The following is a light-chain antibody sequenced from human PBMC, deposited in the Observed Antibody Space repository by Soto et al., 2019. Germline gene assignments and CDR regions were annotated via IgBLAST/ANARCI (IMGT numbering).Light chain of an antibody. J-gene: IGKJ1*01. CDR3: QKYNSAPQT. Sequence: DIQMTQSPSSLSASVGDRVTITCRASQGISDSLAWYQQKPGKVPKLLIYTASTLQSGVPSRFSGTGFGTDFTLTISSLQPEDVATYYCQKYNSAPQTFGQGTKVEIK. V-gene: IGKV1-27*01. CDR1: QGISDS. CDR2: TAS.